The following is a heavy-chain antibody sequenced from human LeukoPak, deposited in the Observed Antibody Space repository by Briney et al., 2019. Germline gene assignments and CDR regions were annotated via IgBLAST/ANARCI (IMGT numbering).Heavy chain of an antibody. J-gene: IGHJ4*02. CDR3: ARHPSKAALLDS. V-gene: IGHV5-51*01. D-gene: IGHD6-6*01. CDR1: GSRFTSYW. CDR2: IYPGDSDT. Sequence: GGSLQISCQGSGSRFTSYWIGGVRQVPGKGLEWMGIIYPGDSDTRYSPSFQGQVTISTDRSISTAYLQWSSLKASDTATYYCARHPSKAALLDSWGQGTLVTVSP.